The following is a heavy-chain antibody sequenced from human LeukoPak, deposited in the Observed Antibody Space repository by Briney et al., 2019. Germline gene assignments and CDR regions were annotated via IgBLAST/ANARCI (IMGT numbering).Heavy chain of an antibody. V-gene: IGHV1-24*01. CDR2: FDPEDGET. D-gene: IGHD3-10*01. Sequence: ASAKVSCKVSGYTLTELSMHWVRQAPGKGLEWMEGFDPEDGETIYAQKFQGRVTMTEDTSTDTAYMELSSLRSEDTAVYYCATDYRSGSYFWFDPWGQGTLVTVSS. CDR3: ATDYRSGSYFWFDP. J-gene: IGHJ5*02. CDR1: GYTLTELS.